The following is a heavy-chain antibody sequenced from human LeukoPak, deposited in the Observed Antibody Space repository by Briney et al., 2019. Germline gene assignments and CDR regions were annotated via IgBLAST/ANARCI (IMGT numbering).Heavy chain of an antibody. CDR1: GFHFSTYA. J-gene: IGHJ4*02. V-gene: IGHV3-21*01. CDR2: ISTMSNYI. Sequence: PGGSLRLSCAASGFHFSTYAIKWVRQAPGKGREWGSSISTMSNYIFYGDSVKGRFTISRDNPKNSVYLQMNSLRPEDTAVYYCARRINYDSSGYQIRGTYFDYWGQGTLVTVSS. D-gene: IGHD3-22*01. CDR3: ARRINYDSSGYQIRGTYFDY.